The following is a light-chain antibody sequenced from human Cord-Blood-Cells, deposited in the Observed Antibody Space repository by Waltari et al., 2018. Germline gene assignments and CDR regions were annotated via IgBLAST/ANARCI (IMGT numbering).Light chain of an antibody. Sequence: DIQLTKPPSSGSAFVGHRVLTPCRASQGISSWLAWYKQKPGKAPKLRLYDASSLQSGVLSRFRGSGSGIDITITISSLKPEDFATYECHQANSFPPLTCGGGTMVEIK. CDR1: QGISSW. J-gene: IGKJ4*01. CDR3: HQANSFPPLT. V-gene: IGKV1-12*01. CDR2: DAS.